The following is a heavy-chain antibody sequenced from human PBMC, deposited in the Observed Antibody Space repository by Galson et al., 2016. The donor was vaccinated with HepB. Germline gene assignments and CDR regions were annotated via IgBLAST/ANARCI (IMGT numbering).Heavy chain of an antibody. V-gene: IGHV1-8*01. D-gene: IGHD3-10*01. CDR2: MNPKSGDT. J-gene: IGHJ5*02. Sequence: SVKVSCKASGYTFTSYDINWVRQATGQGLEWMGWMNPKSGDTGYAQNLQGRVTMTRDTSMSAAYMELSSLTSEDTAVYYCARVPRGGDRFDPGGQGTLVTVSS. CDR1: GYTFTSYD. CDR3: ARVPRGGDRFDP.